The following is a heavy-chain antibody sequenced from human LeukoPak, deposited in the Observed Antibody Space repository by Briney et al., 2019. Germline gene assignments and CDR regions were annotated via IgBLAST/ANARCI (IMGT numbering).Heavy chain of an antibody. J-gene: IGHJ4*02. CDR2: AGWAGGTT. D-gene: IGHD4-17*01. CDR1: GFNFDRYT. CDR3: ATEIRPNDY. Sequence: GGSLRLSCATSGFNFDRYTIHWVRQAPGKGLEWVSLAGWAGGTTFYSDSVRGRFTISRDSGRKSVYLQMNSLRPEDTGVYYCATEIRPNDYWGQGTLVTASS. V-gene: IGHV3-43*01.